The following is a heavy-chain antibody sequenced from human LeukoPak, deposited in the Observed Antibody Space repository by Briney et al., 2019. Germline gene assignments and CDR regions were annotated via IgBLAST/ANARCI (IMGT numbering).Heavy chain of an antibody. V-gene: IGHV3-15*01. J-gene: IGHJ4*02. CDR3: TARVVTTNEF. D-gene: IGHD2-21*02. Sequence: GGSLRLSCLGSGFNFNDAYMNWVRQAPGRGLEWVGRVTTVREGGTTDDTAPVKGRFTISRDDSKRTVYLQMNSLKSEDTAVYFCTARVVTTNEFWAQGTLVTVSS. CDR1: GFNFNDAY. CDR2: VTTVREGGTT.